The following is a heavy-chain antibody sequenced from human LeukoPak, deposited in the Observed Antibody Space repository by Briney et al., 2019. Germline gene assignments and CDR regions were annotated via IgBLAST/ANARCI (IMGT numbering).Heavy chain of an antibody. Sequence: SETLSLTCAVYGGSFSGYYWSWIRQPPGKGLEWIGEINHSGSTNYNPSLKSRVTISVDTSKNQFSLKLSSVTAADTAVYYCASPYYDDAFDIWGQGTMVTVSS. V-gene: IGHV4-34*01. J-gene: IGHJ3*02. CDR2: INHSGST. D-gene: IGHD3-3*01. CDR3: ASPYYDDAFDI. CDR1: GGSFSGYY.